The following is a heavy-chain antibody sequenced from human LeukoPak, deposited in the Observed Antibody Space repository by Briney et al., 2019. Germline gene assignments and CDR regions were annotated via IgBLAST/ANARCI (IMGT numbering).Heavy chain of an antibody. V-gene: IGHV3-21*01. CDR1: GFTFSSYS. D-gene: IGHD2-21*01. J-gene: IGHJ4*02. Sequence: GGSLRLSCAASGFTFSSYSMNWVRQAPGKGLEWVSSITSRSTYISYADSVKGRFTNSRDNAKNSLYLQMNSLRAEDTAVYYCATPVIARVDYWGQGTLVTVSS. CDR2: ITSRSTYI. CDR3: ATPVIARVDY.